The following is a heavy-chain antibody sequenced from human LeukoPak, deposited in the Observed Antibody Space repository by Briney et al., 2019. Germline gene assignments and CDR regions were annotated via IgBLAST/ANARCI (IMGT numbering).Heavy chain of an antibody. V-gene: IGHV3-23*01. CDR1: GFTFSSYA. CDR3: ARDLFD. CDR2: IYGGSTTTT. D-gene: IGHD3-16*01. Sequence: GRSLRLSCAASGFTFSSYAMSWVRQAPGKGLEWVSGIYGGSTTTTFYADSVKGRFTISRDNSMNTLYLQMNSLRVEDTGVYYCARDLFDWGQGTLVTVSS. J-gene: IGHJ4*02.